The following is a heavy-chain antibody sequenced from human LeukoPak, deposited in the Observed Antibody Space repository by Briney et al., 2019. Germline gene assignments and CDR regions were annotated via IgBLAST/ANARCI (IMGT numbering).Heavy chain of an antibody. Sequence: SETLSLTCIVSGDSISGSDYYWGWIRQTPGKGLEWIGSIYSSGNTFYNPSFQSRVTVSVDTSKNQLSLQLTSVTAADAAMYYCARNPNLVVVVLPTPFFDSWGQGTLVAVSS. D-gene: IGHD2-15*01. J-gene: IGHJ4*02. V-gene: IGHV4-39*01. CDR1: GDSISGSDYY. CDR2: IYSSGNT. CDR3: ARNPNLVVVVLPTPFFDS.